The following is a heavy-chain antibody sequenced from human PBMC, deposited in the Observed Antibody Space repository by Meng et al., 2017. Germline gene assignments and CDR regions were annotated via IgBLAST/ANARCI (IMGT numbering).Heavy chain of an antibody. J-gene: IGHJ5*02. V-gene: IGHV3-30*04. CDR3: AKFIDGWFDP. D-gene: IGHD2-15*01. Sequence: GESLKISCAASGFTFSSYAMHWVRQAPGKGLEWVAVISYDGSNKYYADSVKGRFTISRDNSKNTLYLQMNSLRAEDTAVYYCAKFIDGWFDPWGQGTLVTVSS. CDR1: GFTFSSYA. CDR2: ISYDGSNK.